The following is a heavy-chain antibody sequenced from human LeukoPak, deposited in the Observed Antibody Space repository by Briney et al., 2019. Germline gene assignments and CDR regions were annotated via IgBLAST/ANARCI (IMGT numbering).Heavy chain of an antibody. CDR2: IRYDGSNK. CDR3: AKDRGFLEWTRLYYFDY. V-gene: IGHV3-30*02. J-gene: IGHJ4*02. CDR1: GFTFSSYW. D-gene: IGHD3-3*01. Sequence: GGSLRLSCAASGFTFSSYWMHWVRQAPGKGLEWEAFIRYDGSNKYYADSVKGRFTISRDNSKNTLYLQMNSLRAEDTAVYYCAKDRGFLEWTRLYYFDYWGQGTLVTVSS.